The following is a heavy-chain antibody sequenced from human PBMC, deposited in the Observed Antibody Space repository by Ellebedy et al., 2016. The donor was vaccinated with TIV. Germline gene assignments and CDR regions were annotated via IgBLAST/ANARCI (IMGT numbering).Heavy chain of an antibody. CDR2: IRYDGSNK. CDR1: GFTFSSYG. V-gene: IGHV3-30*02. CDR3: AKGRGSGSYYNSYPA. Sequence: GESLKISCAASGFTFSSYGMHWVRQAPGKGLEWVAFIRYDGSNKYYADSVKGRFTISRDNSKNPLYLQMNSLRAEDTAVYYCAKGRGSGSYYNSYPAWGQGTLVTVSS. D-gene: IGHD3-10*01. J-gene: IGHJ5*02.